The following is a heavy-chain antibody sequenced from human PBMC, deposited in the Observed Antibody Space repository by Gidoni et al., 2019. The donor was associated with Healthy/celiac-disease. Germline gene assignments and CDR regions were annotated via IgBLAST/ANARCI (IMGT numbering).Heavy chain of an antibody. CDR3: ARDQRIHCGGDCYAFDY. CDR1: GGPIRSGGYY. V-gene: IGHV4-31*03. J-gene: IGHJ4*02. Sequence: QVQLQESGPGLGKPSQTLSLTCTVSGGPIRSGGYYWSWSRQHPGKGLEWIGYIYYSGSTYDNPSLKSRVTISVDTSKNQFSLKLSSVTAADTAVYYCARDQRIHCGGDCYAFDYWGQGTLVTVSS. D-gene: IGHD2-21*01. CDR2: IYYSGST.